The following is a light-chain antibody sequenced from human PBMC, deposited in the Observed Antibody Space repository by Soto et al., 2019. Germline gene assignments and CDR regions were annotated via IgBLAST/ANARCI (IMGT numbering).Light chain of an antibody. V-gene: IGKV3-11*01. CDR2: DTS. Sequence: EIVLTPSPATLSLSPGERATLSGRASQSVSSFLAWYQQKTGQAPRLLIYDTSTRATGVTTRFSGSRSGAEFTLTINSLQSEDLAVYYCQQRSDWPFTFGPGTKVDIK. J-gene: IGKJ3*01. CDR3: QQRSDWPFT. CDR1: QSVSSF.